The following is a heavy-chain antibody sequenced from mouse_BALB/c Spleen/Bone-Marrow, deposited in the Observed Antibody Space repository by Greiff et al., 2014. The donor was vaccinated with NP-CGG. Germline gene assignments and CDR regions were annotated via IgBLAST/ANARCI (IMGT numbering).Heavy chain of an antibody. J-gene: IGHJ3*01. V-gene: IGHV1-9*01. CDR1: GYTFSSYW. CDR3: ARGGYDTSIFAY. CDR2: ILPGSGTT. D-gene: IGHD2-3*01. Sequence: VQLQQSGAELMKPGASVKISCKATGYTFSSYWIEWVNQRPGHGLEWIGEILPGSGTTHYNEKFKDKATFTADTSSNTAYMRLSSLTSEDSAVYYCARGGYDTSIFAYWGQGTLVTVSA.